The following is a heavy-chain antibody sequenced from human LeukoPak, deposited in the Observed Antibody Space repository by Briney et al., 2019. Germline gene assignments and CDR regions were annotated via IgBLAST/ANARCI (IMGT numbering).Heavy chain of an antibody. D-gene: IGHD3-9*01. V-gene: IGHV3-48*03. CDR2: ISSSGSTI. CDR1: GFTFSSYE. J-gene: IGHJ4*02. CDR3: AREEGVTIFGPDY. Sequence: GGSLRLSCAASGFTFSSYEMNWVRQAPGKGLEGVSYISSSGSTIYYADSVKGRFTISRDNAKNSLYLQMNSLRAEDTAVYYCAREEGVTIFGPDYWGQGTLVTVSS.